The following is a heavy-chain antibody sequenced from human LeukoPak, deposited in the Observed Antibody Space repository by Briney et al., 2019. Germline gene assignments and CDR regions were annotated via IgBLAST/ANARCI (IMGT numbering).Heavy chain of an antibody. Sequence: PGGSLRLSCAASGFTFSSYAMSWVRQAPGKGLEWVSAISGSGGSTYYADSVKGRFTISRDNSKNTLYLQMNSLRAEDTAVYYCANRGSPREYHFDYWGQGTLVTVSS. CDR3: ANRGSPREYHFDY. J-gene: IGHJ4*02. D-gene: IGHD1-26*01. CDR1: GFTFSSYA. V-gene: IGHV3-23*01. CDR2: ISGSGGST.